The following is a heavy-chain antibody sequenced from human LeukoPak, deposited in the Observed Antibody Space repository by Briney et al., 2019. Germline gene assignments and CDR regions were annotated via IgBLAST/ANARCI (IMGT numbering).Heavy chain of an antibody. Sequence: SETLSLTCTVSGGSISSSSYYWGWIRQPPGKGLEWIGDISYSGSTYYNPSLKSPVTISVDTSKNQFSLKLSSVTAADTAVYYCARGPPYIVVVTAIGFFDYWGQGTLVTVSS. J-gene: IGHJ4*02. CDR1: GGSISSSSYY. D-gene: IGHD2-21*02. V-gene: IGHV4-39*07. CDR3: ARGPPYIVVVTAIGFFDY. CDR2: ISYSGST.